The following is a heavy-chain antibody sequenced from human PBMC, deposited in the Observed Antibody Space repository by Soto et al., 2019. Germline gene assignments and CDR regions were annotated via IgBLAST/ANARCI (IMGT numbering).Heavy chain of an antibody. V-gene: IGHV1-69*02. D-gene: IGHD3-10*01. Sequence: QVQLVQSGAEVKKPGSSVKVSCKASGGTFSSYTISWVRQAPGQGLEWMGRIIPILGIANYAQKFQGRVTITADKSTSTAYMELSSLRSEDTAVYYCAIASRSRAMVRQYDYWGQGTLVTVSS. CDR1: GGTFSSYT. CDR2: IIPILGIA. CDR3: AIASRSRAMVRQYDY. J-gene: IGHJ4*02.